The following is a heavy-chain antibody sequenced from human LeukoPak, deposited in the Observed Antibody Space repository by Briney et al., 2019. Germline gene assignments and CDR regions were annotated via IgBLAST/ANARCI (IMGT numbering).Heavy chain of an antibody. J-gene: IGHJ4*02. CDR1: GFTFSSYA. CDR3: AKDVRVGEYYGSGSYLDY. D-gene: IGHD3-10*01. V-gene: IGHV3-23*01. CDR2: ISGSGGST. Sequence: GGSLRLSCAASGFTFSSYAMSWVRQAPGKGLEWVSVISGSGGSTYYADSVKGRFTISRDKSKNTLYLQMNSLRAEDTAVYYCAKDVRVGEYYGSGSYLDYWGRGTLVTVSS.